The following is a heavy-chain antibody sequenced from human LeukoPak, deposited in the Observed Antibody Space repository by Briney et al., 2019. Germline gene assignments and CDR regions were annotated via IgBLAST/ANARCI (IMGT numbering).Heavy chain of an antibody. CDR1: GYTFTSYG. CDR2: ISAYNGNT. Sequence: ASVKVSCKASGYTFTSYGISWVRQAPGQGLEWMGWISAYNGNTNYAQKLQGRVTMTTDTSTSTAYMELRSLRSDDTAVYYCASDPHYYDSSGDDPKERFDYWGQGTLVTVSS. V-gene: IGHV1-18*01. J-gene: IGHJ4*02. CDR3: ASDPHYYDSSGDDPKERFDY. D-gene: IGHD3-22*01.